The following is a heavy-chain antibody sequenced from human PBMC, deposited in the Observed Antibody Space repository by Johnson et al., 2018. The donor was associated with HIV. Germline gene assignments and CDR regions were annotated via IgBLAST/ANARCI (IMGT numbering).Heavy chain of an antibody. CDR2: IKQDGSEK. V-gene: IGHV3-7*01. J-gene: IGHJ3*02. D-gene: IGHD1-7*01. CDR1: GFTFSSYA. Sequence: MLLVESGGGVVQPGRSLRLSCAASGFTFSSYAMHWVRQAPGKGLEWVANIKQDGSEKYYVDSVKGRFAISRDNAKNSLYLQMNSLRVEDTAVYYCARGTRLGAPSNLDAFDIWGQGTKVTVSS. CDR3: ARGTRLGAPSNLDAFDI.